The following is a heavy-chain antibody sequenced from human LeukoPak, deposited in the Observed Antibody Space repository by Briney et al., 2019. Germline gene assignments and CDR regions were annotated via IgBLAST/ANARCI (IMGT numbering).Heavy chain of an antibody. CDR2: IYYSGSI. V-gene: IGHV4-39*07. J-gene: IGHJ4*02. CDR1: GGSISSSSYY. Sequence: SETLSLTCTVSGGSISSSSYYWGWIRQPPGKGLEWIGSIYYSGSIYYNPSLKSRVTISVDTSKNQFSLKLSSVTAADTAVYYCARAMRYSSGSKYYFDYWGQGTLVTVSS. D-gene: IGHD6-19*01. CDR3: ARAMRYSSGSKYYFDY.